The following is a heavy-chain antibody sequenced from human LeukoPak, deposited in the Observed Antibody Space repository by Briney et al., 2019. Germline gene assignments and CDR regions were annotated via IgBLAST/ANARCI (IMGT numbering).Heavy chain of an antibody. V-gene: IGHV1-18*01. CDR3: ARDLVDGVGAPGAY. J-gene: IGHJ4*02. D-gene: IGHD1-26*01. CDR1: GYTFTSYG. CDR2: ISAYNGNT. Sequence: GASVKVSCKASGYTFTSYGISWVRQAPGQGLEWMGWISAYNGNTNYAQKLQGRVTITTDTSTSTAYMEPRSLRSDDTAVFYCARDLVDGVGAPGAYWGQGALVTVSS.